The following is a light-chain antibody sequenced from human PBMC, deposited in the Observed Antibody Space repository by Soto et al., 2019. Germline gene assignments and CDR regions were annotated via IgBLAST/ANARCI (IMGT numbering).Light chain of an antibody. CDR3: QAYDSSLSGPV. V-gene: IGLV1-40*01. CDR2: GNS. CDR1: SSNIGAGYD. Sequence: QSVLTQPPSVSGAPGQRVTISCTGSSSNIGAGYDVHWYQQLPGTAPKLLIYGNSNRPSGVPDRFSGSKSGTSASLAITGLQAEDEADYYCQAYDSSLSGPVFGPGTKVTVL. J-gene: IGLJ1*01.